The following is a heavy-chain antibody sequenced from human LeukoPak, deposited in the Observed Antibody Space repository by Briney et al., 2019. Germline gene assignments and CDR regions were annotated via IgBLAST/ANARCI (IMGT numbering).Heavy chain of an antibody. CDR2: ISLSGRT. CDR1: GGSISRTNW. D-gene: IGHD3-10*01. CDR3: ARGSGSGSYYLS. J-gene: IGHJ5*02. V-gene: IGHV4-4*02. Sequence: SETLSLTCDVSGGSISRTNWWSWVRQSPGQGLEWIGEISLSGRTNYNPSLQSRVTMSLDESKNQLSLDLASVTAADTAVYYCARGSGSGSYYLSWGQGTLVTVSS.